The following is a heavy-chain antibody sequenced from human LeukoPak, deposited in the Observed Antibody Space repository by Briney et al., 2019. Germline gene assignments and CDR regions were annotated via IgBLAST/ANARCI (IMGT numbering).Heavy chain of an antibody. D-gene: IGHD3-3*01. CDR2: IYYSGST. Sequence: SETLSLTCTVSGGAISSSYWSWIWQPPGKGPEWIGYIYYSGSTNYNPSLKSRVTISVDTSKSQFSLKLSSVTAADTAVYYCARVPIRITIFGVVIKYYYYYGMDVWGQGTTVTVSS. CDR1: GGAISSSY. V-gene: IGHV4-59*12. CDR3: ARVPIRITIFGVVIKYYYYYGMDV. J-gene: IGHJ6*02.